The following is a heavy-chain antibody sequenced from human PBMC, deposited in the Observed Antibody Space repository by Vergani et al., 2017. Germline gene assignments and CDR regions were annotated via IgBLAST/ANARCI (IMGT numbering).Heavy chain of an antibody. J-gene: IGHJ6*03. Sequence: EVQLLESGGGLVQPGGSLRLSCAASGFTFSSYAMSWVRQAPGKGLEWVSAISGSGGSTYYADSVKGRFTISRDNSKNTLYLQMNSLRAEDTAVYYCAKVGCSSTSCYNYYYYMDVWGKGTTVTVSS. V-gene: IGHV3-23*01. CDR3: AKVGCSSTSCYNYYYYMDV. CDR1: GFTFSSYA. CDR2: ISGSGGST. D-gene: IGHD2-2*02.